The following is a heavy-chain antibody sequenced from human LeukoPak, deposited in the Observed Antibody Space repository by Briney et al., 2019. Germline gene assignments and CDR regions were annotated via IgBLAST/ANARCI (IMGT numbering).Heavy chain of an antibody. Sequence: PSETLSLTCAVYGGSFSGYYWSWIRQPPGKGLEWIGEISHSGSTNYNPSLKSRVTISVDTSKNQFSLKLSSVTAADTAVYYCAREGPRVSPLDYWGQGTLVTVSS. J-gene: IGHJ4*02. CDR1: GGSFSGYY. D-gene: IGHD6-13*01. CDR3: AREGPRVSPLDY. V-gene: IGHV4-34*01. CDR2: ISHSGST.